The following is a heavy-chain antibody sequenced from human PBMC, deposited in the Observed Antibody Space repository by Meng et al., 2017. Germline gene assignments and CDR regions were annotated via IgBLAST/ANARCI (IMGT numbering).Heavy chain of an antibody. CDR3: ARSVVATMVFDY. Sequence: QGQLVQSGGEVKKPGASVKVSCKASGYTFTGYYMHWVRQAPGQGLEWMGRINPNSGGTNYAQKFQGRVTMTRDTSISTAYMELSRLRSDDTAVYYRARSVVATMVFDYWGQGTLVTVSS. J-gene: IGHJ4*02. CDR2: INPNSGGT. V-gene: IGHV1-2*06. CDR1: GYTFTGYY. D-gene: IGHD5-12*01.